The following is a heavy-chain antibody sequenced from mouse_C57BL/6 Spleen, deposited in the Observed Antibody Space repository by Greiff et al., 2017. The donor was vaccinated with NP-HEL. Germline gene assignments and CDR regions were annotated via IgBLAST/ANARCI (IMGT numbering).Heavy chain of an antibody. CDR1: VYTFTDHT. CDR3: ARTYYGSSYVYWYFDV. CDR2: IYPRDGSP. D-gene: IGHD1-1*01. J-gene: IGHJ1*03. V-gene: IGHV1-78*01. Sequence: QVQLQQSDAELVKPGASVKISCKVSVYTFTDHTLHWMKQRPEQGLEWIGYIYPRDGSPKYNEKFKGKATLTADKSSSTAYMQLNSLTSEDSAVYFCARTYYGSSYVYWYFDVWGTGTTVTVSS.